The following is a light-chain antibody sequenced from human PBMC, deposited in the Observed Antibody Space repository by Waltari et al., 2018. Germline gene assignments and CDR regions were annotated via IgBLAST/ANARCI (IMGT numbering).Light chain of an antibody. CDR3: QQYGSSPRT. Sequence: EIVLTQSPGTLSLSPGERATLSCRASQSVSNSYFAWYKQKPGQAPRLLIYGASSRATGIPDRFSGSGSGTDFTLTISKLEPEDFAVYYCQQYGSSPRTFGPGTKVDIK. CDR1: QSVSNSY. CDR2: GAS. J-gene: IGKJ3*01. V-gene: IGKV3-20*01.